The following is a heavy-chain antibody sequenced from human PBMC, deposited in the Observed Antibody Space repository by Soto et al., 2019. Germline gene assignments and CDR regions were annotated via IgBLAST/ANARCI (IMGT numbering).Heavy chain of an antibody. CDR1: GFPFSSYV. J-gene: IGHJ6*02. CDR3: ARTEVLLWFGELFPPWYYGMDV. Sequence: GGSLRLSCAASGFPFSSYVMSWVRQAPGKGLEWVSGISGGGSNTFYADSVKGRFTISRDNSKNTPYLQMNSLRAEDTAVYYCARTEVLLWFGELFPPWYYGMDVWGQVTTVTFSS. V-gene: IGHV3-23*01. CDR2: ISGGGSNT. D-gene: IGHD3-10*01.